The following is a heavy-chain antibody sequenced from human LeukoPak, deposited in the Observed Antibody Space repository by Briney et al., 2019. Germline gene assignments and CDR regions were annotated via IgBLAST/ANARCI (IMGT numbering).Heavy chain of an antibody. Sequence: GGSLRLSCAASGFTFTNAWMNWVRQAPGKGLEWVGRIKRKSDGGTTDYAAPVKGRFTMSRDDSKNTLYLQMNSLKTEDTAVYYCTTDRATSYGDYVLFGYTYYYGMDAWGQGTTVTVSS. V-gene: IGHV3-15*07. CDR1: GFTFTNAW. CDR2: IKRKSDGGTT. CDR3: TTDRATSYGDYVLFGYTYYYGMDA. J-gene: IGHJ6*02. D-gene: IGHD4-17*01.